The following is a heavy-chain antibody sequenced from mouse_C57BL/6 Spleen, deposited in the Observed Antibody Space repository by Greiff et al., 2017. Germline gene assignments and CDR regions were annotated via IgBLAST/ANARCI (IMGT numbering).Heavy chain of an antibody. CDR1: GYTFTSYW. D-gene: IGHD2-4*01. Sequence: VQLQQSGTVLARPGASVKMSCKTSGYTFTSYWMHWVKQRPGQGLEWIGAISPGNSDTSYNQKFKGKAKLTAVTSASTAYMELSSLTNEDSAVYYCTRYDDYDEGYAMDYWGQGTSVTVSS. V-gene: IGHV1-5*01. CDR3: TRYDDYDEGYAMDY. CDR2: ISPGNSDT. J-gene: IGHJ4*01.